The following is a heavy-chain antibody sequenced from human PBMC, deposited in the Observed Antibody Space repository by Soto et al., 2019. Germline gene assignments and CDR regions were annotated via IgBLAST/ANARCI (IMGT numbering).Heavy chain of an antibody. CDR2: FDPEDGET. J-gene: IGHJ4*02. D-gene: IGHD3-10*01. V-gene: IGHV1-24*01. CDR1: GYTLTELS. CDR3: ATEVAYYGSGSVYYFDY. Sequence: VASVKVSCKVSGYTLTELSMHWVRQAPGKGIEWMGGFDPEDGETIYAQKFQGRVTMTEDTSTDTAYMELSSLRSEDTAVYYCATEVAYYGSGSVYYFDYWGQGTLVTVSS.